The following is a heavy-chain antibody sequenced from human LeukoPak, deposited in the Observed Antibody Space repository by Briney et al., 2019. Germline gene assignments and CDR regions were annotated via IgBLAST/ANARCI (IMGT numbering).Heavy chain of an antibody. CDR3: ARASIAARLSDVSYYYYGMDV. CDR2: ISAYNGNT. D-gene: IGHD6-6*01. V-gene: IGHV1-18*01. J-gene: IGHJ6*02. Sequence: WASVKVSCTASGYTFTSYGISWVRQAPGQGLEWMGWISAYNGNTDYSQKLQGRVTMTTDTSTSTAYMELRSLRSDDTAVYYCARASIAARLSDVSYYYYGMDVWGQGTTVTVSS. CDR1: GYTFTSYG.